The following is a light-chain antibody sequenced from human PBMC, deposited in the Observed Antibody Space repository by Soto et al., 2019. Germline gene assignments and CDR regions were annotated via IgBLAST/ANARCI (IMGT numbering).Light chain of an antibody. V-gene: IGKV3-20*01. CDR2: GAS. CDR3: QQYNNWPS. J-gene: IGKJ5*01. Sequence: ILLTQSPGTLSLSPGDRATLSCRASQSVISDYLAWYQQKPGQAPRLLIYGASGRATGIPDRFSGSGSGTDFTLTISRLEPEDFAVYYCQQYNNWPSFGQGTRLEI. CDR1: QSVISDY.